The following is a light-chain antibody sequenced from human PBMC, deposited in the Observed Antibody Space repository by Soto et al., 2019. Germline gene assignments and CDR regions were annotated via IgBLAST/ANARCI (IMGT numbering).Light chain of an antibody. CDR2: EDD. V-gene: IGLV6-57*03. Sequence: NFMLTQPHSVSESPGKTVTISCTRSSGSIANNYVQWYQQRPGSAPTAVIHEDDQRPSGVPDRFSGSIDRSSNSASLTISWVKTEDEADYHRQSFDNNQQGVFRGGTK. J-gene: IGLJ2*01. CDR3: QSFDNNQQGV. CDR1: SGSIANNY.